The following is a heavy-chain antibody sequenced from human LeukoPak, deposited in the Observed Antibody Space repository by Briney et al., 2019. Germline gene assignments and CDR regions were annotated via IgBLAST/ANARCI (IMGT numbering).Heavy chain of an antibody. V-gene: IGHV1-58*02. J-gene: IGHJ6*02. D-gene: IGHD5-24*01. CDR3: AAGLEAATNMLDYYYYGMDV. CDR1: GFTFSSSA. Sequence: ASVKVSCKASGFTFSSSAMQWVRQARGQRLEWIGWIDVGSGNTNYAQKFQERVTITRDMSTSTAYMELSSLRSEDTAVYYCAAGLEAATNMLDYYYYGMDVWGQGTTVTVSS. CDR2: IDVGSGNT.